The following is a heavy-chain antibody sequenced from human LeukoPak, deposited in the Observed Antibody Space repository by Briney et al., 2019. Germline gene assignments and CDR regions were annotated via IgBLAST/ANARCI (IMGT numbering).Heavy chain of an antibody. V-gene: IGHV1-69*04. CDR1: GGTFSSYA. Sequence: ASVKVSCKASGGTFSSYAISWVRQAPGQGLEWMGRIIPILGIANYAQKFQGRVAITADKSTSTAYMELSSLRSEDTAVYYCASPRGLYYYDSSGSTPYAFDIWGQGTMVTVSS. CDR2: IIPILGIA. CDR3: ASPRGLYYYDSSGSTPYAFDI. J-gene: IGHJ3*02. D-gene: IGHD3-22*01.